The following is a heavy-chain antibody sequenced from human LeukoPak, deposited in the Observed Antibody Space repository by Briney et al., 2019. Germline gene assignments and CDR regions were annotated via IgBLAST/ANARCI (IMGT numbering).Heavy chain of an antibody. CDR1: GFTFSSYA. CDR2: ISGSGGST. Sequence: PGGSLRLSCAASGFTFSSYATSWVRQAPGKGLEWVSAISGSGGSTYYADSVKGRFTISRDNSKNTLYLQMNSLRAEDTAVYYCAKHFYGDYQISYFDYWGQGTLVTVSS. CDR3: AKHFYGDYQISYFDY. V-gene: IGHV3-23*01. J-gene: IGHJ4*02. D-gene: IGHD4-17*01.